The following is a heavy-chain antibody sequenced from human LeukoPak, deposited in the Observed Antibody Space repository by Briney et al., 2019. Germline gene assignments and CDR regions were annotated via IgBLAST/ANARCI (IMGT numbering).Heavy chain of an antibody. Sequence: GGCLRLSCAASGFTFNTYTMTWVRQAPGKGLEWVSSISSGTSYIYYADSVKGRFTISRDNAKNSLYLQMNSLRAEDTAVYYCARVSFSDAFDIWGQGTMVTVSS. V-gene: IGHV3-21*01. CDR3: ARVSFSDAFDI. CDR1: GFTFNTYT. CDR2: ISSGTSYI. J-gene: IGHJ3*02. D-gene: IGHD1-26*01.